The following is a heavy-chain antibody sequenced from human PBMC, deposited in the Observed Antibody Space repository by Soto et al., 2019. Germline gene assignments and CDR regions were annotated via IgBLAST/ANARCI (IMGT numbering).Heavy chain of an antibody. Sequence: QVTLKESGPVLVKPTEPLTLTCTVSGFSLSNARMGVSWIRQPPGKALEWLAHIFSIDEKPYSTSLKSSLTITNHASKSQVVLTMTNMDHVDTATYYCARISSSWYGAFDYWGQGTLVTVSS. D-gene: IGHD6-13*01. CDR2: IFSIDEK. J-gene: IGHJ4*02. V-gene: IGHV2-26*01. CDR1: GFSLSNARMG. CDR3: ARISSSWYGAFDY.